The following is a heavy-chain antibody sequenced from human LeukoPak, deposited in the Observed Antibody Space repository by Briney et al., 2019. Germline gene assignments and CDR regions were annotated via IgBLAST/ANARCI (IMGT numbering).Heavy chain of an antibody. CDR2: ISYDGFTK. CDR3: ARDLSERYSTDY. CDR1: GFTFNKYA. V-gene: IGHV3-30-3*01. D-gene: IGHD1-26*01. J-gene: IGHJ4*02. Sequence: PGGSLRLSCAVSGFTFNKYAIHWVRQAPGKGLEWVAFISYDGFTKYYADSAKGRFTISRDNSQNTLDLQMNSLRAEDTAVYYCARDLSERYSTDYWGQGTLVTVSS.